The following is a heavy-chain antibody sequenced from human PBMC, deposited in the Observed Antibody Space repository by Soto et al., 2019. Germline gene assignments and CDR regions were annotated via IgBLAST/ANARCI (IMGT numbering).Heavy chain of an antibody. CDR2: IHPEGST. CDR3: ATEEWPGTNWFDP. D-gene: IGHD3-3*01. J-gene: IGHJ5*02. Sequence: SETLSLTCAVSGGSISDGHHSWSWIRQPPGKGLEWIGYIHPEGSTYYNPSLKGRVTMSVDRSKNQFSLNLISVTAADTAVYYCATEEWPGTNWFDPWGQGTLVTVSS. V-gene: IGHV4-30-2*01. CDR1: GGSISDGHHS.